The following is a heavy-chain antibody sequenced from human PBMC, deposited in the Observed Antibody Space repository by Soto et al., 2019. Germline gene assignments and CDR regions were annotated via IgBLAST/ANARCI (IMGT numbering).Heavy chain of an antibody. V-gene: IGHV4-61*01. Sequence: SETLSLTCTVSGGSVSSGSYYWSWIRQPPGKGLEWIGYIYYSGSTNYNPSLKSRVTISVDTSKNQFSLKLSSVTAADTAVYYCASVAAVADDFDYWGQGTLVTSPQ. CDR3: ASVAAVADDFDY. J-gene: IGHJ4*02. CDR1: GGSVSSGSYY. D-gene: IGHD6-19*01. CDR2: IYYSGST.